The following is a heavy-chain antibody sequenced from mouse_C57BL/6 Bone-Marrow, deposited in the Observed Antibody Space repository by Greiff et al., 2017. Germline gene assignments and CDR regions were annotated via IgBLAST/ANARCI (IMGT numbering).Heavy chain of an antibody. J-gene: IGHJ2*01. CDR3: ARRGWGVDY. V-gene: IGHV5-12*01. D-gene: IGHD1-1*02. Sequence: EVMLVESGGGLVQPGGSLKLSCAASGFTFSDYYMYWVRQTPEKRLEWVAYISNGGGSPYYPDTVKGRFTISRDNAKNTLYQQRSRLKSEDTAMYYCARRGWGVDYWGQGTTLTVSS. CDR2: ISNGGGSP. CDR1: GFTFSDYY.